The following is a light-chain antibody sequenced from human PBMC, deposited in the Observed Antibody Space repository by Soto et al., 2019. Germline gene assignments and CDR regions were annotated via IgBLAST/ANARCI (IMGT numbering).Light chain of an antibody. CDR3: QQYGSSPWT. V-gene: IGKV3-20*01. CDR2: GAS. J-gene: IGKJ1*01. CDR1: QSVITNY. Sequence: EIVLTQSPGTLSLSPGERATLSCRASQSVITNYVAWYQQKPGQAPRLLIYGASSRTTGIPDRFSGSGSGTDFTLTISRLEPEDFAVYYCQQYGSSPWTFGQGTKVDIK.